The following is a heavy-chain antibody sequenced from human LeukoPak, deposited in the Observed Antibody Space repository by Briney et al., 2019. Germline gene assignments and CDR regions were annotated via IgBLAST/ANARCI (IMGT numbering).Heavy chain of an antibody. CDR3: AKDRYCSGGNRYSFDY. D-gene: IGHD2-15*01. Sequence: PGGSLRLSCAASGFTFSNYGMTWVRQAPGKGLEWVSTISTSGGSTYYADSVKGRFTISRDNSKNTLYLQMNSLRAEDTAVYYCAKDRYCSGGNRYSFDYWGQGTLVTVSS. CDR1: GFTFSNYG. J-gene: IGHJ4*02. V-gene: IGHV3-23*01. CDR2: ISTSGGST.